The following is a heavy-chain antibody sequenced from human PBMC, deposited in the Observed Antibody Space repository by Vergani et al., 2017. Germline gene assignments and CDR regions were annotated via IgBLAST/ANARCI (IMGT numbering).Heavy chain of an antibody. CDR1: GGSISSGSYY. Sequence: QVQLQESGPGLVKPSQTLSLTCTVSGGSISSGSYYWSWIRQPAGKGLEWIGRIYTSGSTNYNPSLKSRVTISVDTSKNQFSLKLSSVTAADTAVYYCAGDWEGHYYDSSGYYYRYYYGMDVWGQGTTVTVSS. V-gene: IGHV4-61*02. CDR2: IYTSGST. CDR3: AGDWEGHYYDSSGYYYRYYYGMDV. J-gene: IGHJ6*02. D-gene: IGHD3-22*01.